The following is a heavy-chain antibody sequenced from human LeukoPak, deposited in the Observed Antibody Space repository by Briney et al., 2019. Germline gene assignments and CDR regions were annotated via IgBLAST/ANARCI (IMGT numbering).Heavy chain of an antibody. D-gene: IGHD1-26*01. CDR3: ARDGSSGRGYYYYYGMDV. J-gene: IGHJ6*04. Sequence: GGSLRLSCAASGFTVSSTHMSWVRQAPGKGLYWVSVLYSGDSTSYADSVKGRFTFSRDNSKNTLYLQMNNLRAEDTAVYYCARDGSSGRGYYYYYGMDVWGEGTTVTVSS. V-gene: IGHV3-53*01. CDR1: GFTVSSTH. CDR2: LYSGDST.